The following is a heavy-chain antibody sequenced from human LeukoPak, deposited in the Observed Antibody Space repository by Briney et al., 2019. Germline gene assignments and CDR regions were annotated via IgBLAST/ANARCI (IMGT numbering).Heavy chain of an antibody. CDR3: ARVVGATKTFDY. Sequence: SETLSLTCTVSGGSISSYYWSWIRQPPGKGREWIGYIYYSGSTNYNPSLKSRVTISVDTSKSQFSLKLSSVTAADTAVHYCARVVGATKTFDYWGQGTLVTVSS. V-gene: IGHV4-59*01. CDR1: GGSISSYY. D-gene: IGHD1-26*01. CDR2: IYYSGST. J-gene: IGHJ4*02.